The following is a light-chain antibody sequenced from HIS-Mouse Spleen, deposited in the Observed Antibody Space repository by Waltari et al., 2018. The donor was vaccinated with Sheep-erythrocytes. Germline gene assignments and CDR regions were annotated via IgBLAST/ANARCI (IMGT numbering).Light chain of an antibody. J-gene: IGKJ4*01. CDR1: QSVLYSSNNKNS. Sequence: DIVMTQSPDSLAVSLGERATINGKSSQSVLYSSNNKNSLAWTQQKPGQPPKPLIYWASTRESGVPDRFSGSGSGTDFTLTISSLQAEDVAVYYCQQYYSTLTFGGGTKVEIK. CDR3: QQYYSTLT. V-gene: IGKV4-1*01. CDR2: WAS.